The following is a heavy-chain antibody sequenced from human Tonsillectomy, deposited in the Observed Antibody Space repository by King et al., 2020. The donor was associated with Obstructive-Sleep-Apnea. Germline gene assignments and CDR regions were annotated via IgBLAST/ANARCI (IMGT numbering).Heavy chain of an antibody. CDR2: ISSSSSTI. J-gene: IGHJ4*02. Sequence: VQLVESGGGLVQPGGSLRLSCAASGFTFSSYSMNWVRQAPGKGLEWVSYISSSSSTIYYADSVKARFTISRDNAKNSLYMHMNSLIAEDTAVYYCASQKSPDYYDSSGSPSWVNWGQGTLVTVSS. CDR3: ASQKSPDYYDSSGSPSWVN. D-gene: IGHD3-22*01. V-gene: IGHV3-48*04. CDR1: GFTFSSYS.